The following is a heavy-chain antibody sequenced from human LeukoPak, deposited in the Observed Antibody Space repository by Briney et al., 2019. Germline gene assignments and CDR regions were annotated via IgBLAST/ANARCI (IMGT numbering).Heavy chain of an antibody. CDR3: ARLYYDFWSGYYADY. CDR1: GGSISSYY. Sequence: SETLSLTCTVSGGSISSYYWSWTRQPPGKGLEWIGYIYYSGSTNYNPSLKSRVTISVDTSKNQFSLKLSSVTAADTAVYYCARLYYDFWSGYYADYWGQGTLVTVSS. V-gene: IGHV4-59*01. CDR2: IYYSGST. D-gene: IGHD3-3*01. J-gene: IGHJ4*02.